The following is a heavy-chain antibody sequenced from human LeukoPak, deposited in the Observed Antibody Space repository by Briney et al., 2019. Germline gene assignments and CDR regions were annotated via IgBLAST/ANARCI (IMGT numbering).Heavy chain of an antibody. CDR1: GFTFDDYG. J-gene: IGHJ2*01. CDR3: AKIERWLVHGFDL. Sequence: GGSLRLSCAASGFTFDDYGMSWVRQAPGKGLEWVSGINWNGGSTYYADSVKGRFTISRDNSRNAVFLQMISPRDDDTAIYYCAKIERWLVHGFDLWGRGTLVTVSS. D-gene: IGHD6-19*01. V-gene: IGHV3-20*04. CDR2: INWNGGST.